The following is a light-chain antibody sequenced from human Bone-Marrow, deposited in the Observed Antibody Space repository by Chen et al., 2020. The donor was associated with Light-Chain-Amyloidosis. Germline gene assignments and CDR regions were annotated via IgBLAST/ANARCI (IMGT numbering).Light chain of an antibody. CDR1: DLPTKY. CDR2: RDT. J-gene: IGLJ2*01. CDR3: QSADSSGTYEVI. V-gene: IGLV3-25*03. Sequence: SYDLTQPPSVSVSPGQTARITCSGDDLPTKYAYWYQQKPGQAPVLVIHRDTERPSGISERFSGSSAGTTATLTSSGVQAEDEDDYHCQSADSSGTYEVIFGGGTKLTVL.